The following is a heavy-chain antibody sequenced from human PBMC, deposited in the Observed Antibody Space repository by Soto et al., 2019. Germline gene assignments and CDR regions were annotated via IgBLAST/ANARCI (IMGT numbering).Heavy chain of an antibody. J-gene: IGHJ6*03. Sequence: PGGSLRLSCAASGFTFSTYSMNWVRQAPGKGLEWVSYISSSSSTIYYADSVKGRFTISRDNAKNSLYLQMNSLRAEDTAVYYCAKRSDGFTSTHNYYNYMDVWGKGTTLTVSS. D-gene: IGHD3-10*01. CDR1: GFTFSTYS. CDR2: ISSSSSTI. CDR3: AKRSDGFTSTHNYYNYMDV. V-gene: IGHV3-48*01.